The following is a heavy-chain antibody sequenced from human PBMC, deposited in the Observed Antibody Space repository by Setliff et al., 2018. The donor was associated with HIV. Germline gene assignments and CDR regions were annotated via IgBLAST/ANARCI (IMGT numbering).Heavy chain of an antibody. J-gene: IGHJ4*02. CDR3: ARGSHGTSWTDY. CDR1: GGSISSDNYY. D-gene: IGHD6-13*01. V-gene: IGHV4-39*07. Sequence: SETLSLTCIVSGGSISSDNYYWGWIRQPPGKGLEWIGSIYYSGTTYYNPSLKSRVTMAVDTSRSRFSLKVNSVTAADTAMYYCARGSHGTSWTDYWGQGTLVTVSS. CDR2: IYYSGTT.